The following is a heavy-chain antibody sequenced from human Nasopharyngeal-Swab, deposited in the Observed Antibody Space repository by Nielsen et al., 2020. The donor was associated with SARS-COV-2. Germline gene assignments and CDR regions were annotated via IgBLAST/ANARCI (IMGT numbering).Heavy chain of an antibody. CDR3: ARDTRFPNWFDP. D-gene: IGHD3-10*01. J-gene: IGHJ5*02. V-gene: IGHV3-21*01. Sequence: GGSLTLPCAASGFPFSSYRMNWVRQAPGKGLEWVSSISSSSSYIHYADPVKGRFTISRDNAKNSLYLQMNSLRAEDTAVYYCARDTRFPNWFDPWGQGTLVTVSS. CDR1: GFPFSSYR. CDR2: ISSSSSYI.